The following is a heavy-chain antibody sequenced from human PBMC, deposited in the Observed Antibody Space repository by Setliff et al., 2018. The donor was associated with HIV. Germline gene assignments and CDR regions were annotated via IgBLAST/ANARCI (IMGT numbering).Heavy chain of an antibody. CDR2: IIPIFGTP. V-gene: IGHV1-69*13. D-gene: IGHD2-15*01. Sequence: SVKVSCKASGDTFNSHAISWVRQAPGQGLEWMGGIIPIFGTPNYAQKFKGRLTITADEPTSTVYMELSSLRSEDTAVYYCARDSRDIVVVIAPEPEPYYYYGMDVRGEGTTGTSPQ. CDR3: ARDSRDIVVVIAPEPEPYYYYGMDV. CDR1: GDTFNSHA. J-gene: IGHJ6*04.